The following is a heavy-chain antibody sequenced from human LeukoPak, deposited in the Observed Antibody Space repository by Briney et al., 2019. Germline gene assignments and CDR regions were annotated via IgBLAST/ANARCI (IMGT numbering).Heavy chain of an antibody. CDR2: LWDDGSNE. CDR3: ARDTIDYCSSSTCHRLGY. V-gene: IGHV3-33*01. D-gene: IGHD2-2*01. CDR1: GVTFSTYG. Sequence: GGSLRLSCAASGVTFSTYGMHWVRQAPGKGLGWVAVLWDDGSNEYYADSVKGRFTISRINPKNTLYLQMNNLRAEDTAVYFCARDTIDYCSSSTCHRLGYWGQGTLVTVSS. J-gene: IGHJ4*02.